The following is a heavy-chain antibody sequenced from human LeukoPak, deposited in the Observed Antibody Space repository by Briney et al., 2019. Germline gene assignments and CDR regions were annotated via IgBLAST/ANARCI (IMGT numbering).Heavy chain of an antibody. CDR1: GFTFDDYA. V-gene: IGHV3-9*01. D-gene: IGHD6-19*01. Sequence: GRSLRLSCAASGFTFDDYAMHWVRQAPGKGLELVSGISWNSGSIGYADSVKGRFTISRDNAKNSLYLQMNSLRAEDTALYYCAKSSGAVAGTGAFDIWGQGTMVTVSS. J-gene: IGHJ3*02. CDR2: ISWNSGSI. CDR3: AKSSGAVAGTGAFDI.